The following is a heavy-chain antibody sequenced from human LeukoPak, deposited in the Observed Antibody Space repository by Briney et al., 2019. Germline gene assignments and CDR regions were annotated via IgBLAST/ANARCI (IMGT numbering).Heavy chain of an antibody. Sequence: GGSLRLSCAASGFTFSSYWMSWVRQAPGKGLEWVANIKQDGSEKYYVDSVKGRFTISRDNAKNSLYLQMNSLRAEDTAVYYCARAPQLLWFGELSGYFDLWGRGTLVTVSS. CDR1: GFTFSSYW. CDR3: ARAPQLLWFGELSGYFDL. V-gene: IGHV3-7*01. CDR2: IKQDGSEK. J-gene: IGHJ2*01. D-gene: IGHD3-10*01.